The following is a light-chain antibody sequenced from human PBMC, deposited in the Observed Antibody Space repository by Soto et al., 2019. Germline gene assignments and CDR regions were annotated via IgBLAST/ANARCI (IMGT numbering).Light chain of an antibody. CDR1: QTISNM. Sequence: EVVMTQSPATLSVSPGDKVSLSCRANQTISNMLAWYQQKPGQAPRLLIYAASTRATGVSARFSGSGSGTEFTLTINSLQSEDFTIYYCQYYNNWLATFGGGTKVDI. CDR3: QYYNNWLAT. CDR2: AAS. V-gene: IGKV3-15*01. J-gene: IGKJ4*01.